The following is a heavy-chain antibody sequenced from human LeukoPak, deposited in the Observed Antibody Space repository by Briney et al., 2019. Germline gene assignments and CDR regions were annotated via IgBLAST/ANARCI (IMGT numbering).Heavy chain of an antibody. D-gene: IGHD6-13*01. V-gene: IGHV4-59*08. CDR3: ARHSQLAADDFDY. Sequence: KPSGTLSLTCTVSGGSISSYYWSWIRQPPGKGLEWIGYIYYSGSTNYNPSLKSRVTISVDTSKNQFSLKLSSVTAADTAVYYCARHSQLAADDFDYWGQGTLVTVST. CDR2: IYYSGST. CDR1: GGSISSYY. J-gene: IGHJ4*02.